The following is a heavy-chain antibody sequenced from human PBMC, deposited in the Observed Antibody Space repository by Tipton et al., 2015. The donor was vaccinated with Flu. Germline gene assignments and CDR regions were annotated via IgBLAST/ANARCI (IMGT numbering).Heavy chain of an antibody. D-gene: IGHD5-12*01. CDR3: ARDFRGGYDYYYYYYGMDV. Sequence: TLSLTCTVSGGSISSGGYYWSWIRQHPGKGLEWIGYIYYSGSTYYNPSLKSRVTISVDTSKNQFSLKLSSVTAADTAVYYCARDFRGGYDYYYYYYGMDVWGQGTTVTVSS. CDR2: IYYSGST. J-gene: IGHJ6*02. V-gene: IGHV4-31*03. CDR1: GGSISSGGYY.